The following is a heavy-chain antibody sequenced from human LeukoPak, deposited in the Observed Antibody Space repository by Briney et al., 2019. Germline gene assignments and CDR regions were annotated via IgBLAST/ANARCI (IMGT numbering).Heavy chain of an antibody. Sequence: GGSLRLTCAASGFTFSSYAMHWVRQAPGKGLEWVAVISYDGSNKYYADSVKGRFTISRDNSKNTLYLQMNSLRAEDTAVYYCARDLYDDSSGYYGVDYWGRGTLVTVSS. CDR3: ARDLYDDSSGYYGVDY. V-gene: IGHV3-30*01. CDR1: GFTFSSYA. J-gene: IGHJ4*02. CDR2: ISYDGSNK. D-gene: IGHD3-22*01.